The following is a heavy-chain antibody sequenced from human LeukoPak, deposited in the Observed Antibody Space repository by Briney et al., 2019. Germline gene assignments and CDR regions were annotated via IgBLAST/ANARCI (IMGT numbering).Heavy chain of an antibody. CDR3: ARDRGYYYGSGGQIHRDGFDI. CDR2: IHDSGST. J-gene: IGHJ3*02. Sequence: SETLSLTCTVSGGSISSGDYYWSWVRQPPGKGLEWIGCIHDSGSTYYNPSLKSRITISVDTSKNQFSLKLSSVTAADTAVYYCARDRGYYYGSGGQIHRDGFDIWGQGTMVTVSS. V-gene: IGHV4-30-4*01. D-gene: IGHD3-10*01. CDR1: GGSISSGDYY.